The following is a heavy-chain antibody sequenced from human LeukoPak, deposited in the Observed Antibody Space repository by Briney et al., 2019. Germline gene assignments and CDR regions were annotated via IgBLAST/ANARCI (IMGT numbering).Heavy chain of an antibody. V-gene: IGHV3-48*01. CDR3: AKARGFSGRNYMDV. CDR2: MCFSSATI. CDR1: GFTFSNYE. D-gene: IGHD1-26*01. J-gene: IGHJ6*03. Sequence: GGSLRLSHAASGFTFSNYEMNGVRQAAGQGVDWVSYMCFSSATIHYADSAKGRFPISRDNAKNSLYLQLNSLRAEDTALYYCAKARGFSGRNYMDVWGTATTVTVSS.